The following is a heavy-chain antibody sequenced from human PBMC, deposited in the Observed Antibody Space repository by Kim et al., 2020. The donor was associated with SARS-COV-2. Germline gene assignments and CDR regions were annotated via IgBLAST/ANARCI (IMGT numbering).Heavy chain of an antibody. CDR3: AKVQKALWFGEGFDY. D-gene: IGHD3-10*01. CDR1: GFTFSSYG. J-gene: IGHJ4*02. Sequence: GGSLRLSCAASGFTFSSYGMHWVRQAPGKGLEWVAVISYDGSNKYYADSVKGRFTISRDNSKNTLYLQMNSLRAEDTAVYYCAKVQKALWFGEGFDYWGQGTLVTVSS. CDR2: ISYDGSNK. V-gene: IGHV3-30*18.